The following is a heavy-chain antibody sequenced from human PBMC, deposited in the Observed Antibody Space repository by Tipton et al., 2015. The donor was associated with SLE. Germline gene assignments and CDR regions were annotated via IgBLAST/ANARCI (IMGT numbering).Heavy chain of an antibody. Sequence: GSLRLSCATSGLIFSNYWMTWVRQAPGKGLEWVANIKQDGGEIYYVDSVKGRFTISRDNAKNSLYLQMNSLRVEDTALYYCATDGASFEYWGQGTLVIVSS. J-gene: IGHJ4*02. CDR2: IKQDGGEI. V-gene: IGHV3-7*01. CDR1: GLIFSNYW. CDR3: ATDGASFEY. D-gene: IGHD3-10*01.